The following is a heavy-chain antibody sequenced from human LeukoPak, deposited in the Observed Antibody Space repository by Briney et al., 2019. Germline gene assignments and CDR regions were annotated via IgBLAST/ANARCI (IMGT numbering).Heavy chain of an antibody. CDR1: GFTVSSNF. CDR2: IYSGGST. CDR3: ARGSGWRFDF. V-gene: IGHV3-53*01. D-gene: IGHD6-19*01. Sequence: GGSLRLSCAASGFTVSSNFLSWVRQAPGKGLEWVSVIYSGGSTYYADSVKGRFTISRDNSKNILFLQMNSLRAEDTAVYHCARGSGWRFDFWGQGTLVTVSS. J-gene: IGHJ4*02.